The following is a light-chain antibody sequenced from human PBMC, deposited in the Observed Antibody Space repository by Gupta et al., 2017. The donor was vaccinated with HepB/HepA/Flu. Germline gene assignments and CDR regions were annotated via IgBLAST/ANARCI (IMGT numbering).Light chain of an antibody. CDR2: GVS. CDR3: SSFRSGYTIFV. Sequence: GSRGQSITISCTGSSSDIGAFDAVSWYQQYPGKAPKLLISGVSNRPSGVSYRFSGSKSGNTASLTISGLQPEDEADYYCSSFRSGYTIFVFGGGTKLTVL. V-gene: IGLV2-14*03. J-gene: IGLJ3*02. CDR1: SSDIGAFDA.